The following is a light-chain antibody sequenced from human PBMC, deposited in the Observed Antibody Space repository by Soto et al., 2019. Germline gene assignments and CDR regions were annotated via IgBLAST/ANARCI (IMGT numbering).Light chain of an antibody. Sequence: QSVLNQPASVSGSPGQSITISCNGTSSDVGGYNYVSWYQQHPGKAPKLMIYDVSNRPSGVSNRFSGSKSGNTASLTISGLQAEDEADYYCTSYTTSSTQVFGTGTKVTVL. CDR2: DVS. CDR3: TSYTTSSTQV. J-gene: IGLJ1*01. CDR1: SSDVGGYNY. V-gene: IGLV2-14*03.